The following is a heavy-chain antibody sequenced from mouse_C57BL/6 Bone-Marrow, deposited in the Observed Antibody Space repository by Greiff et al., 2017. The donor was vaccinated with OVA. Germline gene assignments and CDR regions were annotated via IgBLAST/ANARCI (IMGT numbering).Heavy chain of an antibody. Sequence: VQLQQSGAELVRPGTSVKVSCKASGYAFTNYLIEWVKQRPGQGLEWIGVINPGSGGTNYNEKFKGKATLTADKSSSTAYMQLSSLSSEDSAVYFCARSFYYYGSSYVDYWGQGTTLTVSS. V-gene: IGHV1-54*01. J-gene: IGHJ2*01. CDR2: INPGSGGT. D-gene: IGHD1-1*01. CDR1: GYAFTNYL. CDR3: ARSFYYYGSSYVDY.